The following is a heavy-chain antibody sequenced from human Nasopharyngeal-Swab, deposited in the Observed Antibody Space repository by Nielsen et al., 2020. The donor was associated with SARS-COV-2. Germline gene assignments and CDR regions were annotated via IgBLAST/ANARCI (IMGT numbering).Heavy chain of an antibody. V-gene: IGHV4-61*02. CDR2: IYTSGST. D-gene: IGHD2-15*01. J-gene: IGHJ4*02. CDR1: GGSISSGSYY. Sequence: SQTPSLTCTVPGGSISSGSYYWSWIRQPAGKGLEWIGRIYTSGSTNYNPSLKSRVTISVDTSKNQFSLKLSSVTAADTAVYYCARGSRGYYFDYWGQGTLVTVSS. CDR3: ARGSRGYYFDY.